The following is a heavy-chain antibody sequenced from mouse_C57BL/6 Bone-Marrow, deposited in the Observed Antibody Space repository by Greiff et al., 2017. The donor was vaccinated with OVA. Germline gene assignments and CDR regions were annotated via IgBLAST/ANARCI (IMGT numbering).Heavy chain of an antibody. Sequence: QVQLQQPGTELVKPGASVKLSCKASGYTFTSYWMHWVKQRPGQGLEWIGNINPSNGGTNYNEKFKSKATLTVDKSSSTAYMQLSSLTSEDSAVYDCARLGGVRYYAMDYWGQGTSVTVSS. CDR3: ARLGGVRYYAMDY. D-gene: IGHD5-1*01. J-gene: IGHJ4*01. CDR1: GYTFTSYW. CDR2: INPSNGGT. V-gene: IGHV1-53*01.